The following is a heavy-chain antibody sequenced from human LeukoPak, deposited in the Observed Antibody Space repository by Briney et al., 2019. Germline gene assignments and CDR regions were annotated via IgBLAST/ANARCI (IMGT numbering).Heavy chain of an antibody. CDR3: AKGGSYYYDSSGYHFDY. CDR1: GFTFSSYV. D-gene: IGHD3-22*01. V-gene: IGHV3-33*06. Sequence: GGSLRLSCAASGFTFSSYVMHWVRQAPGKGLEWVAVIWYDGSNKYYADSVKGRFTISRDNSKNTLYLQMNSLRAEDTAVYYCAKGGSYYYDSSGYHFDYWGQGTLVTVSS. J-gene: IGHJ4*02. CDR2: IWYDGSNK.